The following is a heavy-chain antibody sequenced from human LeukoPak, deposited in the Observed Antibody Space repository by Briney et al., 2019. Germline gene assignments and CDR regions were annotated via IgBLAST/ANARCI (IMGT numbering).Heavy chain of an antibody. D-gene: IGHD5-24*01. CDR1: GFMFSSNW. J-gene: IGHJ4*02. CDR3: AKEGRSLQTY. Sequence: GGSLRLSCAASGFMFSSNWMSWVRLAPGKGLEWVANIKEDGTETYYVDSVKGRFTISRDNAKNSLYLQMNSLRVEDTAVYYFAKEGRSLQTYWGQGTLVTVSS. V-gene: IGHV3-7*03. CDR2: IKEDGTET.